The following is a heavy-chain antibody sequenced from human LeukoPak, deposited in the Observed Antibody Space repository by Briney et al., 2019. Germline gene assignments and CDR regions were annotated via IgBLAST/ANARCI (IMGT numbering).Heavy chain of an antibody. Sequence: SQTLSLTCAISGDSVSSNSAAWNWIRQSPSRGLEWLGRTYYRSKWYNDYAVSVKSRININPDTSKNQFSLQLNSVTPEDTAVYYCASSLYDFWSGYNNWFDPWGQGTLVTVSS. V-gene: IGHV6-1*01. D-gene: IGHD3-3*01. CDR3: ASSLYDFWSGYNNWFDP. CDR2: TYYRSKWYN. J-gene: IGHJ5*02. CDR1: GDSVSSNSAA.